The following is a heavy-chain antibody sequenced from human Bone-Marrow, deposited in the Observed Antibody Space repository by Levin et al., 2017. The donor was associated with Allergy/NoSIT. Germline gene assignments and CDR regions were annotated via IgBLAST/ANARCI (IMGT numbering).Heavy chain of an antibody. CDR1: GFTFRNRW. Sequence: GESLKISCTASGFTFRNRWMHWVRQAPGKGLVWVSRIYSDGINTNYADSVKGRFTISRDNVKNTLYLQMNSLRVDDSALYYCVSGTQCDDDCFSAVVFDHWGQGTLVTVSS. CDR3: VSGTQCDDDCFSAVVFDH. J-gene: IGHJ4*02. CDR2: IYSDGINT. D-gene: IGHD2-21*02. V-gene: IGHV3-74*01.